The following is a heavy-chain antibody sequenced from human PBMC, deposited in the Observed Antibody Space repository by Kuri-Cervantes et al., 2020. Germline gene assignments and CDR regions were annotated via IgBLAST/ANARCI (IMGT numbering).Heavy chain of an antibody. CDR2: ISSSSSYI. D-gene: IGHD3-22*01. CDR3: ASDQYYYDSSGFTP. CDR1: GFTFSSYS. J-gene: IGHJ5*02. Sequence: ETLSLTCAASGFTFSSYSMNWVRQAPGKGLEWVSSISSSSSYIYYADSVKGRFTISRDNAKNSLYLQMNSLRAEDTAVYYCASDQYYYDSSGFTPWGQGTLVTVSS. V-gene: IGHV3-21*01.